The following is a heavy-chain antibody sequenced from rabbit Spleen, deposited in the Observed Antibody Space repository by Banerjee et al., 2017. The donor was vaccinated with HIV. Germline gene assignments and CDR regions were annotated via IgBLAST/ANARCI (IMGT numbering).Heavy chain of an antibody. J-gene: IGHJ4*02. CDR3: ARDLPDIIGWNFGF. CDR1: GVSFSSDNY. CDR2: MDTGGSSFT. Sequence: QSLEESGGDLVKPGASLTLTCTASGVSFSSDNYICWVRQAPGKGLEWIACMDTGGSSFTYFASWAKGRFTISKTSSTTVFLQMTSLTAADTATYFCARDLPDIIGWNFGFWGPGTLVTVS. V-gene: IGHV1S40*01. D-gene: IGHD1-1*01.